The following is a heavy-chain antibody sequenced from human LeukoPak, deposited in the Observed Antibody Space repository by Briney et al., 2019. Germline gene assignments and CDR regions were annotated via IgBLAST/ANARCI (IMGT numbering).Heavy chain of an antibody. CDR1: GYTFTGYY. J-gene: IGHJ4*02. CDR3: ARLEYQLLFRRGFDY. D-gene: IGHD2-2*01. Sequence: ASVKVSCKASGYTFTGYYMHWVRQAPGQGLEWMGWINPNSGGTNYAQKFQGRVTMTRDTSISTAYMELSRLRSDDTAVYYCARLEYQLLFRRGFDYWGQGTLVTVSS. CDR2: INPNSGGT. V-gene: IGHV1-2*02.